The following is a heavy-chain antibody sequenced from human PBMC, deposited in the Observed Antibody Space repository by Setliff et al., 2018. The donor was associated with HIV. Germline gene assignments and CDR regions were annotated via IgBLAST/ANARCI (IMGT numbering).Heavy chain of an antibody. J-gene: IGHJ4*02. V-gene: IGHV3-21*01. Sequence: PGGSLRLSCAASGFTFSHYNINWVRQAPGKGLEWVSSISSSSSYLYYADSVKGRFTISRDNAKNSLYLQMSSLRADDTAVYYCARENTVTTSLDYWGQGTLVTVSS. CDR1: GFTFSHYN. CDR3: ARENTVTTSLDY. D-gene: IGHD4-4*01. CDR2: ISSSSSYL.